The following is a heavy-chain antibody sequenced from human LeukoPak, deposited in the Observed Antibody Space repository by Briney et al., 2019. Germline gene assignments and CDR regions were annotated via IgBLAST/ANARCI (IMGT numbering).Heavy chain of an antibody. CDR2: ISSDGRST. D-gene: IGHD4/OR15-4a*01. J-gene: IGHJ4*02. Sequence: GGSLRLSCAASGFTFPSNWHWVRQAPGKGLVWVSRISSDGRSTSYADSVKGRFTISRNNAKSMLYLQMNSQRAEDTGVYYCAPIGAGYWGRGTLVTVSS. CDR3: APIGAGY. V-gene: IGHV3-74*01. CDR1: GFTFPSNW.